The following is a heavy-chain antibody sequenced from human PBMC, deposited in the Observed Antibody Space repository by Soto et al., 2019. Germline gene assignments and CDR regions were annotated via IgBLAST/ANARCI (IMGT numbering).Heavy chain of an antibody. CDR3: AKAEKPDYDILTGYYKAEGYYYYGMDV. CDR2: ISGSGGST. V-gene: IGHV3-23*01. D-gene: IGHD3-9*01. Sequence: PGGSLRLSCAASGFTFSSYAMSWVRQAPGKGLEWVSAISGSGGSTYYADSVKGRFTISRDNSKNTLYLQMNSLRAEDTAVYYCAKAEKPDYDILTGYYKAEGYYYYGMDVWGQGTTVTVSS. J-gene: IGHJ6*02. CDR1: GFTFSSYA.